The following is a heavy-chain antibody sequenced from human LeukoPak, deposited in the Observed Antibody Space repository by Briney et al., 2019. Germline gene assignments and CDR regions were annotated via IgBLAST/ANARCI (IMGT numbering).Heavy chain of an antibody. CDR1: GFSFKSYG. D-gene: IGHD4-17*01. V-gene: IGHV3-30*18. CDR3: AKGDYYGDYFPFDY. J-gene: IGHJ4*02. CDR2: ISYDGSNK. Sequence: PGGSLRLSCAASGFSFKSYGFHWVRQAPGKGLEWVAVISYDGSNKYYADSVKGRFIISRDNSKNTLYLQMNSLRPEDTAVYYCAKGDYYGDYFPFDYWGQGTLVTVSS.